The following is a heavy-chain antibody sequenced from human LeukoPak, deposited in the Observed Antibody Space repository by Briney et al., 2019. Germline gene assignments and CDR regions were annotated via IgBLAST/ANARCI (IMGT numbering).Heavy chain of an antibody. J-gene: IGHJ4*02. CDR3: AKERSGGWPFDY. CDR2: ICGNGVTT. D-gene: IGHD6-19*01. Sequence: GGSLRLSCAASGFTFRAYAMSWVRQAPGKGLEWVSGICGNGVTTYYADSVKGRFTISRDNAKNTLYVQMNSLRVEDTAVYYCAKERSGGWPFDYWGQGTLVTVSS. V-gene: IGHV3-23*01. CDR1: GFTFRAYA.